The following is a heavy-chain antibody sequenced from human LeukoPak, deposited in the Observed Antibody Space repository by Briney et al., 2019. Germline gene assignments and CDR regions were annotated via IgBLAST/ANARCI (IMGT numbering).Heavy chain of an antibody. CDR3: ARARDIVVVPAALYYYFDY. Sequence: ASVKVSCKASGYTFTSYDINWVRQAPGQGLEWMGWISAYNGNTNYAQKLQGRVTMTTDTSTSTAYMELRSLRSDDTAVYYCARARDIVVVPAALYYYFDYWGQGTLVTVSS. V-gene: IGHV1-18*01. D-gene: IGHD2-2*01. CDR1: GYTFTSYD. J-gene: IGHJ4*02. CDR2: ISAYNGNT.